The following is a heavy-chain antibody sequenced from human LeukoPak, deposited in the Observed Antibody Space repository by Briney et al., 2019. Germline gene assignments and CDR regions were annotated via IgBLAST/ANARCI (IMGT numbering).Heavy chain of an antibody. Sequence: SETLSLTCTVSGGSINSYYWTWLRQPPGKGLEWIGSIDYSGSTYYNPSLKSRVTISVDTSKNQFSLKLSSVTAADTAVYYCARRGYSYGFDYWGQGTLVTVSS. V-gene: IGHV4-59*12. CDR1: GGSINSYY. CDR3: ARRGYSYGFDY. J-gene: IGHJ4*02. D-gene: IGHD5-18*01. CDR2: IDYSGST.